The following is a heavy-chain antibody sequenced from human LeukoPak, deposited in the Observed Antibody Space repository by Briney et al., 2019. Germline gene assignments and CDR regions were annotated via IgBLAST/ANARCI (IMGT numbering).Heavy chain of an antibody. D-gene: IGHD6-19*01. V-gene: IGHV3-21*01. CDR1: GFTFSSYS. Sequence: PGGSLRLSCAASGFTFSSYSMNWVRQAPGKGLEWVSSISSSSSYIYYADSVKGRFTISRDNAKNSLYLQMNSLRAEDTAVYYCAKVGEVAVAANGNWFDPWGQGTLVTVSS. CDR2: ISSSSSYI. J-gene: IGHJ5*02. CDR3: AKVGEVAVAANGNWFDP.